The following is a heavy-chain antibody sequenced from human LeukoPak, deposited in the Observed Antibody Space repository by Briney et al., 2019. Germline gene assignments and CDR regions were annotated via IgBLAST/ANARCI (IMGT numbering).Heavy chain of an antibody. CDR3: ARDREWERVDY. D-gene: IGHD1-26*01. V-gene: IGHV3-33*01. CDR1: GFTFSSYG. Sequence: PGRSLRLSCAASGFTFSSYGMHWDRQAPGKGLEWVAVIWYDGSNKYYADSVKGRFTISRDNSKNTLYLQMNSLRAEDTAVYYCARDREWERVDYWGQGTLVTVSS. CDR2: IWYDGSNK. J-gene: IGHJ4*02.